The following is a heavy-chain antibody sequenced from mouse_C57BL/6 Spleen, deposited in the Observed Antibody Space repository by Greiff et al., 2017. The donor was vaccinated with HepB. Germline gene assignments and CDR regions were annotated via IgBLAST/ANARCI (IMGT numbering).Heavy chain of an antibody. CDR3: ARSDYGNYYAWFAY. Sequence: EVKLVESGPELVKPGASVKMSCKASGYTFTDYYMHWVKQSHGKSLEWIGYIYPNNGGNGYNQKFKGKATLTVDKSSSTAYMELRSLTSEDSAVYYCARSDYGNYYAWFAYWGQGTLVTVSA. V-gene: IGHV1-34*01. CDR2: IYPNNGGN. D-gene: IGHD2-1*01. J-gene: IGHJ3*01. CDR1: GYTFTDYY.